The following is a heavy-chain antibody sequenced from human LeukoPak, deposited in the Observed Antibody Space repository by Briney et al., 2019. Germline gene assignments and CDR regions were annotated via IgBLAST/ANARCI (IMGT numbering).Heavy chain of an antibody. J-gene: IGHJ4*02. CDR2: IYYSGST. CDR1: GGSISSSSYY. CDR3: ARGIYSSGWYKGY. D-gene: IGHD6-19*01. Sequence: PSETLSLTCTVSGGSISSSSYYWGWIRQPPGKGLEWIGSIYYSGSTYYNPSLKSRVTISVDTSKNQFFLKLSSVTAADTAVYYCARGIYSSGWYKGYWGQGTLVTVSS. V-gene: IGHV4-39*01.